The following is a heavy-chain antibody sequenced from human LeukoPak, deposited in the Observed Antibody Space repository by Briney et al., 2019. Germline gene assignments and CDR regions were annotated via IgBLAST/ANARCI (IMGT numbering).Heavy chain of an antibody. Sequence: SVKVSCKASGGTFSSYTISWVRQAPGQGLEWMGRIIPILGIANYAQKFQGRVTITADKSTSTAYMELSSLRSEDTAVYYCASNKGSESSSFHYWGQGTLVTVSS. CDR3: ASNKGSESSSFHY. D-gene: IGHD6-6*01. V-gene: IGHV1-69*02. J-gene: IGHJ4*02. CDR2: IIPILGIA. CDR1: GGTFSSYT.